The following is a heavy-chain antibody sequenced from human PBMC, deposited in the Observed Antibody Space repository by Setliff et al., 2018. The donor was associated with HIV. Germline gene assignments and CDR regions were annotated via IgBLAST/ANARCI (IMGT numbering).Heavy chain of an antibody. CDR2: VYYSGGT. V-gene: IGHV4-39*01. Sequence: SETLSLTCTVSGGSVSDTSYYWGWIRQSPGKGLEWLANVYYSGGTYYNPSLKSRVTISVDMSKNQFSLRLTSVTAADTAMYYCARHDFWSGYHNWFDPWGQGTLVTVSS. CDR1: GGSVSDTSYY. D-gene: IGHD3-3*01. CDR3: ARHDFWSGYHNWFDP. J-gene: IGHJ5*02.